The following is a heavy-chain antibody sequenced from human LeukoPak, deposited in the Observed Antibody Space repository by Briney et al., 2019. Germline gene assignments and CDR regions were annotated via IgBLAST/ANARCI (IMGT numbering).Heavy chain of an antibody. D-gene: IGHD6-19*01. CDR2: IYNTGST. Sequence: SETLSLTCTVSGGSINTDYWSWIRQPPGKGLEWIGYIYNTGSTNYNPSLMSRVTMSVDTSKNQYSLRLRSVTAADTAVYYCARQGYTSGQGLRNNWFDPWGQGSLVTVSS. J-gene: IGHJ5*02. CDR1: GGSINTDY. CDR3: ARQGYTSGQGLRNNWFDP. V-gene: IGHV4-59*08.